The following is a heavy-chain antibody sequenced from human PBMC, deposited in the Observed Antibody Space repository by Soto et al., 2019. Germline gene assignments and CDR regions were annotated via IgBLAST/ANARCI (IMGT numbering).Heavy chain of an antibody. D-gene: IGHD4-4*01. CDR1: GGNFSSNG. CDR2: IIPTFGTT. V-gene: IGHV1-69*01. J-gene: IGHJ5*02. Sequence: QVQLVQSGAEVKKPGSSVKVSCKAPGGNFSSNGIRWVRQAPGQGLEFMGGIIPTFGTTNYAHKFRGRVTITADESTGTAYMELSSLRSDDTAVYYCAGASDSTWYNWLEPWGPRTLFNVSS. CDR3: AGASDSTWYNWLEP.